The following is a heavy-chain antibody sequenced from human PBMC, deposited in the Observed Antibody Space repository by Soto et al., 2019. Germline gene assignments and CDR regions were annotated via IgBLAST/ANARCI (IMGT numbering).Heavy chain of an antibody. CDR3: AKLRDYGDYIAYLFDY. Sequence: EGSLRLSCAASGFTFSSYAMSWVRQAPGKGLEWVSAISGSGGSTYYADSVKGRFTISRDNSKNTLYLQMNSLRAEDTAVYYCAKLRDYGDYIAYLFDYWGQGTLVTVSS. J-gene: IGHJ4*02. D-gene: IGHD4-17*01. CDR1: GFTFSSYA. V-gene: IGHV3-23*01. CDR2: ISGSGGST.